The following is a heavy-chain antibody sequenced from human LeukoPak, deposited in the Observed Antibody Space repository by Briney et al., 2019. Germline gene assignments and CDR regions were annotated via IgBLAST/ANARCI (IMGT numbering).Heavy chain of an antibody. CDR2: ISYDGSNK. CDR1: GFTFSSYG. J-gene: IGHJ4*02. D-gene: IGHD5-18*01. Sequence: PGGSLRLSCAASGFTFSSYGMHWVRQAPGKGLEWVAVISYDGSNKYYADSVKGRFTISRDNSKNTLYLQMNSLRAEDTAVYYCVKELGTAMANYWGQGTLVTVSS. CDR3: VKELGTAMANY. V-gene: IGHV3-30*18.